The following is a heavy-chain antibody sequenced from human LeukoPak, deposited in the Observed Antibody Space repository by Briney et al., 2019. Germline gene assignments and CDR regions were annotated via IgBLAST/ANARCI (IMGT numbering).Heavy chain of an antibody. CDR3: ARFDSSSSWYISY. J-gene: IGHJ4*02. V-gene: IGHV4-34*01. CDR1: GGSFSGYY. CDR2: INHSGST. D-gene: IGHD6-13*01. Sequence: SETLSLTCAVYGGSFSGYYWSWIRQPPGKGLEWIGEINHSGSTNYNPSLKSRVTISVDTSKNQFSLKLSSVTAADTAIYYCARFDSSSSWYISYWGQGTLVTVSP.